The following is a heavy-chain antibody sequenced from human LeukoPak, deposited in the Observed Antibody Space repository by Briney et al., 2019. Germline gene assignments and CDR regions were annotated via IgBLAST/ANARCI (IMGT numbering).Heavy chain of an antibody. CDR1: GGTFSSYS. V-gene: IGHV1-69*08. D-gene: IGHD1-7*01. J-gene: IGHJ4*02. CDR2: IIPMFNTA. CDR3: AREAKTSNWNSVPYLDY. Sequence: ASVKVSCKASGGTFSSYSFTWVRQAPGQGLEWMGRIIPMFNTANYAQDFQGRITITADKSASTAYMELFTLRSEDTAVYYCAREAKTSNWNSVPYLDYWGQGTLITVSS.